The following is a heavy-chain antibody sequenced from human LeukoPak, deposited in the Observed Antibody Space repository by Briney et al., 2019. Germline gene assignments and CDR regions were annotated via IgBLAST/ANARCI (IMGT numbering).Heavy chain of an antibody. CDR2: ISYYGSRA. D-gene: IGHD1-14*01. CDR1: GFTFGGYG. Sequence: GGSLRLSCAGSGFTFGGYGMHGFRQTPGKGLEWVAVISYYGSRAFYPASVKGRFTISRDNSKNTMSVQMDDLRAEDTAVYYCTRYNNDHFDYWGQGTLVTVSS. CDR3: TRYNNDHFDY. J-gene: IGHJ4*02. V-gene: IGHV3-33*01.